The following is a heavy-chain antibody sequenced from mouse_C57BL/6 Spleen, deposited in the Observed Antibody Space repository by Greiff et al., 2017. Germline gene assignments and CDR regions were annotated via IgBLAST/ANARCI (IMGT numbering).Heavy chain of an antibody. CDR2: INYDGSST. CDR3: ARGRYFDY. J-gene: IGHJ2*01. Sequence: EVKLMESEGGLVQPGSSMKLSCTASGFTFSDYYMAWVRQVPEKGLEWVANINYDGSSTYYLDSLKSRFIISRDNAKNILYLQMSRLKSEDTATYYCARGRYFDYWGQGTTLTVSS. V-gene: IGHV5-16*01. CDR1: GFTFSDYY.